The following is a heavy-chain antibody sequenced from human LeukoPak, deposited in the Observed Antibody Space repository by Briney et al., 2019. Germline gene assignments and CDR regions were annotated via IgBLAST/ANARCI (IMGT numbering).Heavy chain of an antibody. D-gene: IGHD1-26*01. Sequence: SETLSLTCTVSGGSISSSSLYWGWIRQPPGKGLEWIGSIYYSGNTFYKPSLKSRVTISVDTSKNQFSLKLSSVTAADTAVYYCARQGSGNYLSPVNYWGQGTLVTVSS. J-gene: IGHJ4*02. CDR3: ARQGSGNYLSPVNY. CDR1: GGSISSSSLY. CDR2: IYYSGNT. V-gene: IGHV4-39*01.